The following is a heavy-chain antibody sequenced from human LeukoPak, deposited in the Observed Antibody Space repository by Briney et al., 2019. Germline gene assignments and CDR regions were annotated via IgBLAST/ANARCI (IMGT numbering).Heavy chain of an antibody. V-gene: IGHV4-4*07. CDR2: IYTSGST. CDR1: GGSISSYY. Sequence: SETLSLTCTVSGGSISSYYWSWIRQPAGKGLEWIGRIYTSGSTNYNPSLKSRVTMSVDTSKNQFSLKLSSVTAADTAVYYCAREYNEYPENWFGPWGQGTLVTVSS. J-gene: IGHJ5*02. D-gene: IGHD1-1*01. CDR3: AREYNEYPENWFGP.